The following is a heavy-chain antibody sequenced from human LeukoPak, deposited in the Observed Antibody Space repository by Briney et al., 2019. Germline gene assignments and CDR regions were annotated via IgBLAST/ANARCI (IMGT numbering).Heavy chain of an antibody. V-gene: IGHV3-23*01. CDR2: ISGSGGGT. CDR3: AKGSKEVLFTRNHRMDV. J-gene: IGHJ6*03. CDR1: GFGFNSYA. D-gene: IGHD1-14*01. Sequence: GGSLRLSCAASGFGFNSYAMNWVRQAPGKGLEWVSGISGSGGGTYYADSVKGRFTISRDNSKNTLYLQINSLRGEDTAVYYCAKGSKEVLFTRNHRMDVWGKGTTVTSSS.